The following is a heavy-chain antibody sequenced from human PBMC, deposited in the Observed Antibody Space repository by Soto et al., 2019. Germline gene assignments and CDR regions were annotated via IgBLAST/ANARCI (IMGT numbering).Heavy chain of an antibody. CDR2: ISYDGSNK. CDR1: GFTFSSYG. J-gene: IGHJ6*02. Sequence: GGSLRLSCAASGFTFSSYGMHWVRQAPGKGLEWVAVISYDGSNKYYADSVKGRFTISRDNSKNTLYLQMNSLRAEDTAVYYCAKMGFCSGGSCYSDYYYYGMDVWGQGTTVTVSS. CDR3: AKMGFCSGGSCYSDYYYYGMDV. D-gene: IGHD2-15*01. V-gene: IGHV3-30*18.